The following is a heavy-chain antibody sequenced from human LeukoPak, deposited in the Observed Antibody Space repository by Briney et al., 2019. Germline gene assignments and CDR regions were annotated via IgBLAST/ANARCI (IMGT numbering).Heavy chain of an antibody. J-gene: IGHJ4*02. D-gene: IGHD2-15*01. V-gene: IGHV4-34*01. CDR2: INHSGST. CDR3: ARARWRKSGVVAAGPRVPFDY. CDR1: GGSFSGYY. Sequence: PSETLSLTCAVYGGSFSGYYWSWIRQPPGKGLEWIGEINHSGSTNYNPSLKSRVTISVDTSKNQFSLKLSSVTAADTAVYYCARARWRKSGVVAAGPRVPFDYWGQGTLVTVSS.